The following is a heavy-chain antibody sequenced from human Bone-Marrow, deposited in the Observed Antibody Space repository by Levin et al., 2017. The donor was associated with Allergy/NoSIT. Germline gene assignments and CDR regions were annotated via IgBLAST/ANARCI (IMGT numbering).Heavy chain of an antibody. Sequence: GGSLRLSCAASGFSFRTYAMGWVRQTPGKGLEWVSDISGSGETTYYAASVKGRFTISRDSSKSTLYLQMNSLRADDTAVYYCTKATQTSSTGGYGADCWGQGTLVTVSS. D-gene: IGHD6-13*01. J-gene: IGHJ4*02. CDR1: GFSFRTYA. CDR3: TKATQTSSTGGYGADC. CDR2: ISGSGETT. V-gene: IGHV3-23*01.